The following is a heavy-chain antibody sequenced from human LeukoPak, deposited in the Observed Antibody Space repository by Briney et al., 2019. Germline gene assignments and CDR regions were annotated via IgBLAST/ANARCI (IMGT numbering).Heavy chain of an antibody. CDR2: FDPEDGET. D-gene: IGHD4-17*01. J-gene: IGHJ6*03. Sequence: ASVKVSCKVSGYTLTELSMHWVRQALGKGLEWMGGFDPEDGETIYAQKFQGRVTMTEDTSTDTAYMELSSLRSEDTAVYYCARDPQWATVTTDQDYYYYYMDVWGKGTTVTVSS. CDR3: ARDPQWATVTTDQDYYYYYMDV. CDR1: GYTLTELS. V-gene: IGHV1-24*01.